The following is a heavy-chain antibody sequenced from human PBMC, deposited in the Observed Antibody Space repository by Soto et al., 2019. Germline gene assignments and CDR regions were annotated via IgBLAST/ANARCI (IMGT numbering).Heavy chain of an antibody. CDR3: AKDPNGDYVGAFDI. V-gene: IGHV3-23*01. J-gene: IGHJ3*02. CDR2: ISGSGGRT. Sequence: EVQLLESGGNVIQPGGSLRLSCAASGFTFRNYAMSWVRQAPGAGPEWVAGISGSGGRTYYADSVKGRFTISRDNSNNARFLQMNSLRAEDTALDYCAKDPNGDYVGAFDIWGRGTMVTVSS. D-gene: IGHD4-17*01. CDR1: GFTFRNYA.